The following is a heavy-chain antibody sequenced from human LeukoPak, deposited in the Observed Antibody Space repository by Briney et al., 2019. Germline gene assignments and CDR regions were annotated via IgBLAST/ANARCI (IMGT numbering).Heavy chain of an antibody. D-gene: IGHD2-2*01. CDR2: INPHSGGT. J-gene: IGHJ2*01. Sequence: ASVKVSCKASGYRFTAYYIHWVRQAPGQGLEWVGWINPHSGGTNSAQRFQGRVTMTSDTSIGTAFLELTNLRFDDTALYYCARDPAYCDATSCSLDWYFDLWGRGTLITVSS. CDR3: ARDPAYCDATSCSLDWYFDL. V-gene: IGHV1-2*02. CDR1: GYRFTAYY.